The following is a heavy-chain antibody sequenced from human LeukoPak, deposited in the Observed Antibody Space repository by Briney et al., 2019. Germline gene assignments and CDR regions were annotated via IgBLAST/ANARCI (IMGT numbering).Heavy chain of an antibody. J-gene: IGHJ6*02. D-gene: IGHD1-14*01. Sequence: GGSLRLSCAASGFTFSSYWMSWVRQAPGKGLEWVANIRRDGSDKYYVDSVTGRFTISRDNAKNSLYLQMNSLRAEDTAVYYCARDGINISSQVSDVWGQGTTVTVSS. CDR1: GFTFSSYW. CDR3: ARDGINISSQVSDV. CDR2: IRRDGSDK. V-gene: IGHV3-7*01.